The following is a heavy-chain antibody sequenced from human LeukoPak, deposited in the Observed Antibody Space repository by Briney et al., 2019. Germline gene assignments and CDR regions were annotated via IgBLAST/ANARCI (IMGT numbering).Heavy chain of an antibody. V-gene: IGHV1-8*01. J-gene: IGHJ4*02. CDR3: ARVQGSDTSGSFDH. CDR1: GYTFISHD. Sequence: ASVKVSCKTSGYTFISHDINWVRQSTGQGLEWMGWMDPNSGDTGYAQRFQGRVTLTRSTSLSEAYMELTSLKFEDTAVYYCARVQGSDTSGSFDHWGQGTLVTVSS. CDR2: MDPNSGDT. D-gene: IGHD5-12*01.